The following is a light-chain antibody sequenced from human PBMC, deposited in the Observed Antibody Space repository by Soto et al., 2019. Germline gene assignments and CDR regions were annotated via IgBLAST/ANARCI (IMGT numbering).Light chain of an antibody. CDR3: QQYNTDPTWT. J-gene: IGKJ1*01. V-gene: IGKV1-5*03. CDR1: QSISSY. CDR2: KAS. Sequence: DIQMTQSPSTLSASVGDRVTITCRASQSISSYLAWYQQKPGKAPKLLISKASTLESRVPSRFSGSGSGTEFTLTISSLQPDDFATYYCQQYNTDPTWTFGQGTKVEIK.